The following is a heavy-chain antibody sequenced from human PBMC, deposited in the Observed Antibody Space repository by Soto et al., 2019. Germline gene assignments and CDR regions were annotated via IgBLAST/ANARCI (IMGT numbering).Heavy chain of an antibody. CDR3: ARSLRFLEWLTWFDP. J-gene: IGHJ5*02. CDR1: GFTFSSYS. Sequence: PGGSLRLSCAASGFTFSSYSMNWVRQAPGKGLEWVSSISSSSSTSYADSVKGRFTISRDNAKNTLYLQMSSLRAEDTAVYYCARSLRFLEWLTWFDPWGQGTLVTVSS. CDR2: ISSSSST. D-gene: IGHD3-3*01. V-gene: IGHV3-21*01.